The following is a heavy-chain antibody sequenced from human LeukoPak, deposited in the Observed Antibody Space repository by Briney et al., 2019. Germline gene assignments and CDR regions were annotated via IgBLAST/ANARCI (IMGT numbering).Heavy chain of an antibody. Sequence: PGGSLRLSCAASGFTFSDYYMSWIRQAPGKGLEWLSYIGSSNTIYSADSVKDRFTISRDNAKNSLYLQMNSLRAEDTAVYYCAELGITMIGGVWGKGTTVNISS. D-gene: IGHD3-10*02. CDR2: IGSSNTI. CDR3: AELGITMIGGV. CDR1: GFTFSDYY. V-gene: IGHV3-69-1*02. J-gene: IGHJ6*04.